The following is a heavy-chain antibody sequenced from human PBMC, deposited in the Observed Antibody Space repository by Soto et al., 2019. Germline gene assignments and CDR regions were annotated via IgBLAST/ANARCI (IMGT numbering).Heavy chain of an antibody. Sequence: GGSLRLSCAASGFTFSSYGMHWVRQAPGKGLEWVAVISYDGSNKYYADSVKGRFTISRDNSKNTLYLQMNSLRAEDTAVYYCAKPLDDIFPDETSSGGEDDYWGQGTLVTVSS. CDR3: AKPLDDIFPDETSSGGEDDY. J-gene: IGHJ4*02. D-gene: IGHD3-9*01. CDR1: GFTFSSYG. V-gene: IGHV3-30*18. CDR2: ISYDGSNK.